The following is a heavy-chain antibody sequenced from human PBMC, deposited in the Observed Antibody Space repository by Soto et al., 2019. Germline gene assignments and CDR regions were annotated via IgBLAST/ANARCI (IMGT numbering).Heavy chain of an antibody. J-gene: IGHJ5*02. Sequence: SETLSLTCTVSGGSISSGGYYWSWIRQPPGKGLEWIGNIHYSGSTKYNPSLKSRVTISVDTSKNQFSLKLSSVTAADTAVYYCARDASLWFGEYINWFDPWGQGTLVTVSS. V-gene: IGHV4-61*08. CDR2: IHYSGST. D-gene: IGHD3-10*01. CDR1: GGSISSGGYY. CDR3: ARDASLWFGEYINWFDP.